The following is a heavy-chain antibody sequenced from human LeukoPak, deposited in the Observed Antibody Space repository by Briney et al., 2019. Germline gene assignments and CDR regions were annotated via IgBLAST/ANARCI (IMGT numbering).Heavy chain of an antibody. D-gene: IGHD3-3*01. V-gene: IGHV3-48*02. CDR2: ISSSSSTI. J-gene: IGHJ4*02. CDR3: ARPLRVLALLSRTPFDY. CDR1: GFTFSSYS. Sequence: GGSLRLSCAASGFTFSSYSMNWVRQAPGKGLEWVSYISSSSSTIYYADSVKGRFTISRDNAKNSLYLQMNSRRDEETAVYYCARPLRVLALLSRTPFDYWGQGTLVTVSS.